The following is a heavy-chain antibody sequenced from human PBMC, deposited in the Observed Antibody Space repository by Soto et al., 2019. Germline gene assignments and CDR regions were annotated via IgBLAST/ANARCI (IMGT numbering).Heavy chain of an antibody. J-gene: IGHJ5*02. CDR3: ARARGPRTYYYDSSGYVANWFDP. CDR1: GFTFSSYA. CDR2: ISYDGSNK. V-gene: IGHV3-30-3*01. D-gene: IGHD3-22*01. Sequence: GGSLRLSCAASGFTFSSYAMHWVRQAPGKGLEWVAVISYDGSNKYYADSVKGRFTISRDNSKNTLYLQMNSLRAEDTAVYYCARARGPRTYYYDSSGYVANWFDPWGQGTLVTVSS.